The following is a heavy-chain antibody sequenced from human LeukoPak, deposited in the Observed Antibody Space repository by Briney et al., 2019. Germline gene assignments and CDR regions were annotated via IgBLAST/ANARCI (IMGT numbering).Heavy chain of an antibody. CDR3: ASWVIEGNWFDP. CDR1: GYTFTSYY. J-gene: IGHJ5*02. V-gene: IGHV1-46*01. Sequence: ASVKVSCKASGYTFTSYYMHWVRRAPGQGLEWMGIINPSGGSTSYAQKFQGRVTMTRDTSTSTVYMELSGLRSEDTAVYYCASWVIEGNWFDPWGQGTLVTVSS. D-gene: IGHD1-26*01. CDR2: INPSGGST.